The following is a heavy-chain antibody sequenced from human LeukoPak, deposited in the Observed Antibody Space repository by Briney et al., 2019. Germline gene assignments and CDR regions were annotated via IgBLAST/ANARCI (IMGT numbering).Heavy chain of an antibody. D-gene: IGHD3-22*01. CDR1: GFTFSSYW. J-gene: IGHJ6*04. CDR3: AKNSERSYITMIKDGMDV. V-gene: IGHV3-23*01. Sequence: GGSLRLSCAASGFTFSSYWMSWVRQAPGKGLEWVSSVSGSGGSTNYADSVKGRFTISRDKSKNTLYLEMNSLRADDTAVYYCAKNSERSYITMIKDGMDVWGKGTTVTVSS. CDR2: VSGSGGST.